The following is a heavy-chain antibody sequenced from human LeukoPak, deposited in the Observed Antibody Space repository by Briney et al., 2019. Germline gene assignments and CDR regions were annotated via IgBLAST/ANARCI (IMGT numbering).Heavy chain of an antibody. D-gene: IGHD3-10*01. V-gene: IGHV3-21*01. CDR3: ARLAGIPMIRGDLYYFEY. CDR1: GFTFSSYS. J-gene: IGHJ4*02. CDR2: ISSSSSYI. Sequence: SGGSLRLSCAASGFTFSSYSMNWVRQAPGKGLEWVSSISSSSSYIYYADSVKGRFTISRDNAKNSLYLQVNNLRAEDTAVYYCARLAGIPMIRGDLYYFEYWGQGTLVTVSS.